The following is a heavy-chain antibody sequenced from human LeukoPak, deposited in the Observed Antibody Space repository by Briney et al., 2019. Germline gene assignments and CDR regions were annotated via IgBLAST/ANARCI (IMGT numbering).Heavy chain of an antibody. Sequence: PGGSLRLSCATSGFTFNTYWMHWVRQAPGKGLVWVSRINYDGSSTSYADSVKGRFTISRDNAKNSLYLQMNSLRAEDTAVYYCARPITRITMVPGGYFDYWGQGTLVTVSS. CDR1: GFTFNTYW. CDR3: ARPITRITMVPGGYFDY. CDR2: INYDGSST. V-gene: IGHV3-74*01. J-gene: IGHJ4*02. D-gene: IGHD3-10*01.